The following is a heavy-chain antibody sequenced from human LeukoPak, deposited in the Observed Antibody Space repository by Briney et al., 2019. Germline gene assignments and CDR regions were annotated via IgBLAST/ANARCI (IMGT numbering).Heavy chain of an antibody. V-gene: IGHV3-21*01. CDR3: ARVGYSYGLDY. D-gene: IGHD5-18*01. CDR1: GFTYSSYS. CDR2: ISSSSSYI. J-gene: IGHJ4*02. Sequence: GGSLRLXCATSGFTYSSYSMKWVRLAPGKGLEWVSSISSSSSYIYYADSVKGRFTISRDNAKNSLYLQMNSLRAEDTAVYYCARVGYSYGLDYWGQGTLVTVSS.